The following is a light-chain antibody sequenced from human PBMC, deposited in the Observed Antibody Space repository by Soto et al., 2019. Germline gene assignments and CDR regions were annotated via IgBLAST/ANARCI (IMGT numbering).Light chain of an antibody. J-gene: IGKJ4*01. CDR1: QSVSSD. Sequence: EIVMTQSPATLSVSPGERATLSCGASQSVSSDLAWYQQKPGQAPRLLIYGASTRATGIPARFSGSGSGTDFTLTISSLEPEDFAVYFCQHRAGWPPALTFGGGTKVDIK. CDR3: QHRAGWPPALT. CDR2: GAS. V-gene: IGKV3-15*01.